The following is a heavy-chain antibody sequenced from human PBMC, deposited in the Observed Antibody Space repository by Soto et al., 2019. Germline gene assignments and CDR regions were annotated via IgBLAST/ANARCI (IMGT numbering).Heavy chain of an antibody. Sequence: EVHLEESGGGLVQPGGSVRLSCAASGFTFSNYWMYWVRQAPGKGLVWVSRITGDGSSTAYADSVKGRFTISRDNAKNTVYLQMNGLTVEDTAVYYCARGYSGSARAYWGQGTLVTVSS. CDR2: ITGDGSST. V-gene: IGHV3-74*01. D-gene: IGHD3-10*01. J-gene: IGHJ4*02. CDR1: GFTFSNYW. CDR3: ARGYSGSARAY.